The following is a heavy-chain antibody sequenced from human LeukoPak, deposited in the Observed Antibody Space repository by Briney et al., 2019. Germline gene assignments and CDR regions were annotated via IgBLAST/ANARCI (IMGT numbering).Heavy chain of an antibody. D-gene: IGHD6-13*01. J-gene: IGHJ4*02. Sequence: GGSLRLSCAASGFTFSSYSMNWVRQAPGKGLEWVSSISSSSSYIYYADSVRGRFTISRDNAKNSLYLQMNSLRAEDTAVYYCARAQYSSSWYGDYWGQGTLVTVSS. CDR3: ARAQYSSSWYGDY. V-gene: IGHV3-21*01. CDR2: ISSSSSYI. CDR1: GFTFSSYS.